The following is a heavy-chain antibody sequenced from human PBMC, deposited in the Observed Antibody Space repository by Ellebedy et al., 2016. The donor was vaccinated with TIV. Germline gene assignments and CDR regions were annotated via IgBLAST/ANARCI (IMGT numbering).Heavy chain of an antibody. CDR1: GFTLSDYY. CDR3: ARGGSGSYYRAYYYYYVMDV. CDR2: ISNTNSGSTR. D-gene: IGHD1-26*01. J-gene: IGHJ6*02. V-gene: IGHV3-11*01. Sequence: GESLKISCAASGFTLSDYYMSWIRQVPGKGLEWVSYISNTNSGSTRYYADSVQGRFTISRDNAKNSLYLQMDSLRAEDTAVYYCARGGSGSYYRAYYYYYVMDVWGQGTTVTVSS.